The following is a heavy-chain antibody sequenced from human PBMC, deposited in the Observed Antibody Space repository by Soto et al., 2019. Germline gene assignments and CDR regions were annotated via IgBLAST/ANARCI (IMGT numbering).Heavy chain of an antibody. D-gene: IGHD3-9*01. J-gene: IGHJ5*02. CDR1: GYTFTSYA. V-gene: IGHV1-3*01. CDR2: INAGNGNT. CDR3: ARDRGSFDTLTGYYTP. Sequence: GASVKVSCKASGYTFTSYAMHWVRQAPGQRLEWMGWINAGNGNTKYSQKFQGRVTITRDTSASTAYMELSSLRSEDTAVYYCARDRGSFDTLTGYYTPWGQGTLVTVSS.